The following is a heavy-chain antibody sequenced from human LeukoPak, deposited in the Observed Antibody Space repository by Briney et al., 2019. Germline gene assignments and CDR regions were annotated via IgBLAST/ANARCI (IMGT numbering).Heavy chain of an antibody. Sequence: GGSLRLSCAASGFTFSDYWMTWVRQAPGKGLEWVANIQQDGSEKYYVDSVKGRFTISRDNAKNSLYLQMTSLGDDDTAVYYCARESAAGRTRGDGFFDCWGQGTLVTVSS. CDR2: IQQDGSEK. J-gene: IGHJ4*02. CDR1: GFTFSDYW. CDR3: ARESAAGRTRGDGFFDC. D-gene: IGHD6-13*01. V-gene: IGHV3-7*01.